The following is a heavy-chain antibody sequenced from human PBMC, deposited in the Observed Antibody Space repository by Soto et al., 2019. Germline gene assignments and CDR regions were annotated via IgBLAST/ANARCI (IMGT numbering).Heavy chain of an antibody. D-gene: IGHD2-15*01. CDR3: ARSQGGSSSLDIYYYYYYGMDV. Sequence: QVQLVQSGAEVKKPGSSVKVSCKAPGGTFSTYAISWVRQAPGQGLEWMGGVIPIFGTPKYAQKFQGRATIPADKSTSTGYMELRSLRSEDTAVYYCARSQGGSSSLDIYYYYYYGMDVWGQGTTVTVSS. J-gene: IGHJ6*02. CDR1: GGTFSTYA. V-gene: IGHV1-69*06. CDR2: VIPIFGTP.